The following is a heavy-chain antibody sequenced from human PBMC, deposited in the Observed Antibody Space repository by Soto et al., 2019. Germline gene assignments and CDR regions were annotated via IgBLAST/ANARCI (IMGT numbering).Heavy chain of an antibody. D-gene: IGHD3-22*01. CDR1: GGSISSYY. J-gene: IGHJ6*02. CDR3: ARDRIYYDSSGYLPYYYYGMDV. CDR2: IYYSGST. V-gene: IGHV4-59*01. Sequence: SETLSLTCTVSGGSISSYYWSWIRQPPGKGLEWIGYIYYSGSTNYNPSLKSRVTISVDTSKNQFSLKLSSVTAADTAMYYCARDRIYYDSSGYLPYYYYGMDVWGQGTTVTVSS.